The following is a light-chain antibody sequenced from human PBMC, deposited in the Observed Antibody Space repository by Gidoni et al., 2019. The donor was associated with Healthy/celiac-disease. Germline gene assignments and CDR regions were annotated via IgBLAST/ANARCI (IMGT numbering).Light chain of an antibody. J-gene: IGLJ1*01. V-gene: IGLV2-23*02. Sequence: QSALTQPASVSGSPGQSITIPCTGTSSDVWSYNIVSWYQQPPGKAPKLMIYEVSKRPSGVSNRFSGSKSGNTASLTISGLQAEDEADYYCCSYAGSSTYVFGTGTKVTVL. CDR3: CSYAGSSTYV. CDR2: EVS. CDR1: SSDVWSYNI.